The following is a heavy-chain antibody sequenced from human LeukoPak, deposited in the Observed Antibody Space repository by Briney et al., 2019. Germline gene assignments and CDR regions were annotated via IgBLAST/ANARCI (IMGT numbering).Heavy chain of an antibody. CDR2: ISAYNGNT. D-gene: IGHD3-22*01. CDR3: ARDRVYYYDSSGYYPFDY. CDR1: GYTFTCYG. Sequence: ASVKVSCKASGYTFTCYGISWVRQAPGQGLEWMGWISAYNGNTNYAQKLQGRVTMTTDTSTSTAYMELRSLRSDDTAVYYCARDRVYYYDSSGYYPFDYWGQGTLVTVSS. J-gene: IGHJ4*02. V-gene: IGHV1-18*01.